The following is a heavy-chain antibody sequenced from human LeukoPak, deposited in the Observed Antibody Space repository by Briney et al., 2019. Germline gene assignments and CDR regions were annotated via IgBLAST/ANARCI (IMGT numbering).Heavy chain of an antibody. V-gene: IGHV4-31*03. Sequence: PSQTLSLTCTVSGGSISSGGYYWSWLRQHPGKGLEWIGYIYYSGSTYYNPSLKSRVIISVDTSKNQFSLKLSSVTAADTAVYYCARLRGYSGYDLNYYFDYWGQGTLVTVSS. CDR2: IYYSGST. CDR3: ARLRGYSGYDLNYYFDY. J-gene: IGHJ4*02. D-gene: IGHD5-12*01. CDR1: GGSISSGGYY.